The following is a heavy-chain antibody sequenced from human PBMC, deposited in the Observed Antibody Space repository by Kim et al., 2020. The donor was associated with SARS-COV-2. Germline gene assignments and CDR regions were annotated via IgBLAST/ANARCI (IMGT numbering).Heavy chain of an antibody. CDR1: GFTFSSYG. D-gene: IGHD6-6*01. J-gene: IGHJ4*02. V-gene: IGHV3-30*18. CDR3: AKGAGKYSSSSYFDY. CDR2: ISYDGSNK. Sequence: GGSLRLSCAASGFTFSSYGMHWVRQAPGKGLEWVAVISYDGSNKYYADSVKGRFTISRDNSKNTLYLQMNSLRAEDTAVYYCAKGAGKYSSSSYFDYWGQGTLVTVSS.